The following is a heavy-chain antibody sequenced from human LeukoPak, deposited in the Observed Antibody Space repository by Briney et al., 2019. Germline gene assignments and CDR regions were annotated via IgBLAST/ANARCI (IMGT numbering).Heavy chain of an antibody. V-gene: IGHV1-46*01. J-gene: IGHJ4*02. CDR1: GYTFTSYY. CDR3: ARGGGFDWLLWDLHFDY. CDR2: INPSGGST. D-gene: IGHD3-9*01. Sequence: ASVKVSCKASGYTFTSYYMHWVRQAPGQGLEWMGIINPSGGSTSYAQKFQGRVTMTRDMSASTVYMELSSLRSEDTAVYYCARGGGFDWLLWDLHFDYWGQGTLVTVSS.